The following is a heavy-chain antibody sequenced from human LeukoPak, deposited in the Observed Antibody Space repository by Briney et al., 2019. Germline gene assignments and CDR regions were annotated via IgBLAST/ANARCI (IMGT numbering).Heavy chain of an antibody. CDR1: GYSFTSHW. CDR3: ARHQVSGEAHSGSYGY. CDR2: VYPGDSDT. V-gene: IGHV5-51*01. Sequence: GESLKISCEGSGYSFTSHWIAWVRQMPGKGLEWMGVVYPGDSDTRYSPSFQGHVSISADKSSRTAYLQWSSLKASDTAMYYCARHQVSGEAHSGSYGYWGQGTLVTVSS. J-gene: IGHJ4*02. D-gene: IGHD3-10*01.